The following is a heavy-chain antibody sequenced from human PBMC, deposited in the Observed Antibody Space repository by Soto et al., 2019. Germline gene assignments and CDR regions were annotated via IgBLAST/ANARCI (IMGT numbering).Heavy chain of an antibody. J-gene: IGHJ4*02. CDR2: LLYSGSA. D-gene: IGHD3-16*01. V-gene: IGHV4-59*01. Sequence: QVQLQESGPGLMKPSETLSLTCTVSGASMSDYYGSWMRQSPGKGLEHIGYLLYSGSANYNPYIKSRVTIGMDTSKNEFSLKLSAVSAADTAIYCCARSGHTFAGVVWGQGILVTVSS. CDR1: GASMSDYY. CDR3: ARSGHTFAGVV.